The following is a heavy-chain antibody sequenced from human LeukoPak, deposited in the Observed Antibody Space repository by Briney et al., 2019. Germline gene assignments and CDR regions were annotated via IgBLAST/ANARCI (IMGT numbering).Heavy chain of an antibody. J-gene: IGHJ4*02. CDR1: GYTFTGYY. D-gene: IGHD1-26*01. CDR3: AREGLREVGATAFDY. V-gene: IGHV1-3*03. CDR2: INAGNGNT. Sequence: GASVKVSCKASGYTFTGYYMHWVRQAPGQRLEWMGWINAGNGNTKYSQEFQGRVTITRDTSASTAYMELSSLRSEDMAVYYCAREGLREVGATAFDYWGQGTLVTVSS.